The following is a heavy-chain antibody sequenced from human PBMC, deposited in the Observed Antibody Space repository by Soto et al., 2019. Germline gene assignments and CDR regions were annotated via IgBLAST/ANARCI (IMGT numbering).Heavy chain of an antibody. CDR3: ARAGERQQPLYYFDY. V-gene: IGHV3-74*01. CDR1: AFTFSSYW. Sequence: EVQLVESGGGLVQPGGSLRLSCAASAFTFSSYWMHWVRQAPGKGLVWVSRINSDGSSTSYADSVKGRFTISRDNAKNTLYLHMTSLLAEDTAVYYCARAGERQQPLYYFDYLGQGTLVTVSS. J-gene: IGHJ4*02. D-gene: IGHD6-13*01. CDR2: INSDGSST.